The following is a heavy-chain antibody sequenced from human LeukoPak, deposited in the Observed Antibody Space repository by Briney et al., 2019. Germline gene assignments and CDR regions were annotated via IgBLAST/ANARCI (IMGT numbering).Heavy chain of an antibody. Sequence: GGSLRLSCAASGFTFNRYSMNWVRQAPGKGLEWISYITSSNSTAHYADSVKGRFTISSDYAENSLFLQMSSLRAEDTAVYYCARGAHGDWYFDLWGRGTLVTVSS. V-gene: IGHV3-48*04. CDR3: ARGAHGDWYFDL. CDR2: ITSSNSTA. CDR1: GFTFNRYS. D-gene: IGHD2-8*01. J-gene: IGHJ2*01.